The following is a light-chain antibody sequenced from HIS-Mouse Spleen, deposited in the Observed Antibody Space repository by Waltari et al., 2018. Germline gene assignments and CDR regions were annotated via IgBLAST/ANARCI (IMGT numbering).Light chain of an antibody. V-gene: IGKV1-5*03. CDR2: KAS. Sequence: DIQMTQSPSTLSASVGDSVTITCRASQSISSWLAWYQQKPGKAPKLLIYKASSLDSGVPSRFSGSGSGTEFTLTISSLQPDDFATYYCQQYNSYSRTFGQGTKVEIK. J-gene: IGKJ1*01. CDR1: QSISSW. CDR3: QQYNSYSRT.